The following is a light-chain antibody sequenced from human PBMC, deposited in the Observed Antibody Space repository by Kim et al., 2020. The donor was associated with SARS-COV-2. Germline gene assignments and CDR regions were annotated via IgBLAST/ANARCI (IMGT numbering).Light chain of an antibody. CDR3: SSYAGSNNLV. V-gene: IGLV2-8*01. J-gene: IGLJ2*01. Sequence: GQSITISGTGTSSDGGDYNYVSWYQQPPSKAPKLMIYEVSTRPSGVPDRFSGSKSGNTASLTVSGLQAEDEADYYCSSYAGSNNLVFGGGTQLTVL. CDR1: SSDGGDYNY. CDR2: EVS.